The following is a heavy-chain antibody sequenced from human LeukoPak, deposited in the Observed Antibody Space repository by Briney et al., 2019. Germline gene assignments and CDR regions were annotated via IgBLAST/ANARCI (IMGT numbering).Heavy chain of an antibody. CDR3: AREGVRGGLDY. V-gene: IGHV3-33*01. J-gene: IGHJ4*02. Sequence: GGSLRLSCAASGFTFSSYGMHWVRQAPGKGLEWVAVIWYDGSNKYYADSVKGRFTISRDNSKNTLYLQMNSLRADDTAVYYCAREGVRGGLDYWGQETLVTVSS. CDR1: GFTFSSYG. CDR2: IWYDGSNK. D-gene: IGHD3-10*01.